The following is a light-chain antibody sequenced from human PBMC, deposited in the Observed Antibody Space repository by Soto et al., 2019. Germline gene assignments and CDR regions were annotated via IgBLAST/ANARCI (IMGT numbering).Light chain of an antibody. CDR1: QSISSW. V-gene: IGKV1-5*01. J-gene: IGKJ1*01. CDR2: DAS. CDR3: QQYNSYSPR. Sequence: DIQMTQSPSTLSASVGDRVTITCRASQSISSWLAWYQQKPGKAPKLLIYDASSLESGVPSRFSGSGSGTEFTLTISSLQPDDFATYYGQQYNSYSPRFGQGTKVEIK.